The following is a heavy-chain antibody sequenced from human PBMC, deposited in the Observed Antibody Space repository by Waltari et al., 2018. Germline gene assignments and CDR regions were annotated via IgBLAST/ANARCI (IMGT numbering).Heavy chain of an antibody. Sequence: VQLQESGPGMVKPSQTLSPTCSVSGGSITSRNYYWSWIRPSPEKGLQWIGRIYTGGSTRDNPSLESRVTISMDTSQNHFSLRLNSVTAADTAVYYCATSNFYPPFDFWGQGALVIVSS. CDR3: ATSNFYPPFDF. CDR1: GGSITSRNYY. D-gene: IGHD3-3*01. V-gene: IGHV4-61*02. CDR2: IYTGGST. J-gene: IGHJ4*02.